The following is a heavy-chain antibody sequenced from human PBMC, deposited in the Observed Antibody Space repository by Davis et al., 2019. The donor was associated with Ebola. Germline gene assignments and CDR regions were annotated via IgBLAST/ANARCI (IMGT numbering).Heavy chain of an antibody. CDR2: ISTSDNTI. V-gene: IGHV3-11*04. CDR1: GFTFSDYY. D-gene: IGHD1-7*01. Sequence: GESLKISCAASGFTFSDYYMSWIRQAPGKGLEWISYISTSDNTIYYADSVKGRFTISRDNSKNTLYLQMNSLRAEDTAVYYCARVELLTFYYYYGMDVWGQGTTVTVSS. CDR3: ARVELLTFYYYYGMDV. J-gene: IGHJ6*02.